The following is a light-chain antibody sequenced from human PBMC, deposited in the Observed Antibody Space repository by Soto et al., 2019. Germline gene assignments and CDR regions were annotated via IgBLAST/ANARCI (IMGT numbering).Light chain of an antibody. Sequence: EIVMTQSPATLSVSPGERATHSCRASQSVSNNYLAWYQQKPGQAPRLLIYGASNRATGIPDRFSGSGSGTEFALTISSLQSEDFALYYCQQYKNWPPITFGQGTRLEIK. V-gene: IGKV3D-15*01. CDR2: GAS. CDR3: QQYKNWPPIT. J-gene: IGKJ5*01. CDR1: QSVSNN.